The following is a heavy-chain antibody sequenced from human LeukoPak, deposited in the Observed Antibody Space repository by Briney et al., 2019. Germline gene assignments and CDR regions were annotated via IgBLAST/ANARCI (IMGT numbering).Heavy chain of an antibody. Sequence: SVKVSCKASGGTFSSYAISWVRQAPGQGLEWMGRIIPIFGTANYAQKFQGRVTITTDESTSTAYMELSSLRHEDRAVYYGARNEYYYDRSGYSPATLVYWGQGTLVTVSS. J-gene: IGHJ4*02. CDR3: ARNEYYYDRSGYSPATLVY. D-gene: IGHD3-22*01. CDR1: GGTFSSYA. CDR2: IIPIFGTA. V-gene: IGHV1-69*05.